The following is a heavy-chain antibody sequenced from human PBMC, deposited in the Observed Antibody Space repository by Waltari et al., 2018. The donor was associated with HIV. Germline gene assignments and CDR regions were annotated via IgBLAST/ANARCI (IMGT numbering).Heavy chain of an antibody. V-gene: IGHV5-51*01. J-gene: IGHJ4*02. D-gene: IGHD6-6*01. CDR2: IYPGDSDT. Sequence: EVQLVQSGAEVKKPGESLKISCKGSGYSFTSYWIGWVRQIPGKGLEWMGIIYPGDSDTRYSPSFQGQVTISADKSISTAYLQWSSLKASDTAMYYCARHLIQSIAARRGVGEIDYWGQGTLVTVSS. CDR1: GYSFTSYW. CDR3: ARHLIQSIAARRGVGEIDY.